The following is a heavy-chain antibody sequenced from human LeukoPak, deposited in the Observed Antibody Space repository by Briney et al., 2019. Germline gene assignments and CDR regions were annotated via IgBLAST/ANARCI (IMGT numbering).Heavy chain of an antibody. CDR2: ISSSGGTT. Sequence: PGGSLRLSCAASGFTFSSYAIAWVRQAPGKGLEWVSGISSSGGTTYYADSVKGRFSISRDNSKSTLYLQMNSRRAEDTAVYYCAKGPDSSSSFDYWGQGTLVTVSS. J-gene: IGHJ4*02. CDR1: GFTFSSYA. CDR3: AKGPDSSSSFDY. V-gene: IGHV3-23*01. D-gene: IGHD6-6*01.